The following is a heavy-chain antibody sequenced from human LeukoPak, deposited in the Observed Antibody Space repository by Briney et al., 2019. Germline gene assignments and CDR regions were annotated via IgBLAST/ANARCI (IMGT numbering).Heavy chain of an antibody. J-gene: IGHJ4*02. CDR2: ISYDGNNK. CDR3: VTEIGGDYQFDY. D-gene: IGHD4-17*01. Sequence: GGSLRLSCAASGFTFSACAMHWVRQAPGKGLEWVAVISYDGNNKYYADSVKGRFTISRDNSKNTLYLQMNSLRAEDTAVYYCVTEIGGDYQFDYWGQGTLVTVSS. V-gene: IGHV3-30*07. CDR1: GFTFSACA.